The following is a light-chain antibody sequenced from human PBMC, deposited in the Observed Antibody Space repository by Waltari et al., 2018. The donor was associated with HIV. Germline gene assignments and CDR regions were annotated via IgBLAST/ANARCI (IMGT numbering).Light chain of an antibody. J-gene: IGLJ3*02. CDR3: SSYGDSLRVL. CDR1: SSDIGAYDS. Sequence: QSALTQPPSASGSLTQSVTISCTGSSSDIGAYDSVPWFQQHPRSAPKLLLYEVTRRPSTVSDRFSGSRSGSTAFLTVAGLQPDDEATYFCSSYGDSLRVLFGGGTNVTVL. V-gene: IGLV2-8*01. CDR2: EVT.